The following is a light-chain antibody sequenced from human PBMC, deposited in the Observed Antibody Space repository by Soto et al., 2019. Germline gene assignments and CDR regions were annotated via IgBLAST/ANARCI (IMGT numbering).Light chain of an antibody. CDR1: QTISSN. J-gene: IGKJ2*01. CDR2: GAS. CDR3: QQYHNWPPQYT. V-gene: IGKV3-15*01. Sequence: EIVMTQSPATLSVSPGERATLSCRASQTISSNLAWYQQKPGQSPRLLIHGASTRATGVPARFSGSGYGTGFTLTISSLQSEDFAVYYCQQYHNWPPQYTFGQGTKLQIK.